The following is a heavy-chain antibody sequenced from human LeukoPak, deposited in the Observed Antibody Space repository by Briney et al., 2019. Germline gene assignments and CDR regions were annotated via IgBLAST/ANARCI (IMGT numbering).Heavy chain of an antibody. CDR1: GGSISSSSYY. Sequence: SETPSLTCTVSGGSISSSSYYWGWIRQPPGKGLEWIGSIYYSGSTYYNPSLKSRVTISVDTSKNQFSLKLSSVTAADTAVYYCATQTYYYDSSGSSLKYWGQGTLVTVSS. J-gene: IGHJ4*02. V-gene: IGHV4-39*05. D-gene: IGHD3-22*01. CDR3: ATQTYYYDSSGSSLKY. CDR2: IYYSGST.